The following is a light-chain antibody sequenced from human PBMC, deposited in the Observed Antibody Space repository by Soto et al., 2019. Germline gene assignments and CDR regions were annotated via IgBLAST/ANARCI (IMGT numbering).Light chain of an antibody. J-gene: IGKJ2*01. CDR1: QSISSS. V-gene: IGKV1-39*01. Sequence: DIQMTQSPSSLSASVGDRVTITCRASQSISSSLNWYQQNPGDAPKLLIYAASSLQSGVPSRFSGSGSGTDFTPTISSLQPEDFETYYCQQSYSVYTFGQGTKLEIK. CDR2: AAS. CDR3: QQSYSVYT.